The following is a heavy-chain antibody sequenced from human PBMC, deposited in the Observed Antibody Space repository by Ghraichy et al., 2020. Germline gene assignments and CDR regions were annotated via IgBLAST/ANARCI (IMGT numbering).Heavy chain of an antibody. Sequence: GGSLRLSCAASGFTFSSYAMSWVRQAPGKGLEWVSAISGSGGSTYYADSVKGRFTISRDNSKNTLYLQMNSLRAEDTAVYYCAKGSRIQFIAVAEEDYFDYWGQGTLVTVSS. CDR3: AKGSRIQFIAVAEEDYFDY. J-gene: IGHJ4*02. CDR1: GFTFSSYA. D-gene: IGHD6-19*01. V-gene: IGHV3-23*01. CDR2: ISGSGGST.